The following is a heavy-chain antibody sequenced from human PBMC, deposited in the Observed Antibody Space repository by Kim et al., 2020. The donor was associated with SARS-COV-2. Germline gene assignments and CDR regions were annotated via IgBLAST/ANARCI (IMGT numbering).Heavy chain of an antibody. J-gene: IGHJ4*02. D-gene: IGHD2-2*01. CDR1: GYSISSGYY. Sequence: SETLSLTCTVSGYSISSGYYWGWIRQPPGKGLEWIGSIYHSGSTYYNPSLKSRVTISVDTSKNQFSLKLSSVTAADTAVYYCARVVVVPAIDYWGQGTLVTVSS. V-gene: IGHV4-38-2*02. CDR3: ARVVVVPAIDY. CDR2: IYHSGST.